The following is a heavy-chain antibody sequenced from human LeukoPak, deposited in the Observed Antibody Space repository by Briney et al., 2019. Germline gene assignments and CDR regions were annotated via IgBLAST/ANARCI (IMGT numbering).Heavy chain of an antibody. V-gene: IGHV4-30-4*01. CDR2: IYYSGST. Sequence: SQTLSLTCTVSGGSISSGDYYWSWIRQPPGKGLEWIGNIYYSGSTYYNPPLKSRVNISADTSQNQFSLKLSSVTAADTAVYYCARVSANAFDIWGQGTMVTVSS. CDR1: GGSISSGDYY. J-gene: IGHJ3*02. CDR3: ARVSANAFDI.